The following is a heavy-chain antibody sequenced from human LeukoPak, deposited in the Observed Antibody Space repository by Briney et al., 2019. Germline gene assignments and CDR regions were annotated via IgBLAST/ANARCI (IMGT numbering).Heavy chain of an antibody. Sequence: PSETLSLTCAVYGGSFSGYYWSWIRQPPGKGLEWIGEINHSGSTNYNPSLKSRVTISVDKSKNQFSLKLSSVTAADTAVYYCAREGSDYGLYYYMDVWGKGTTVTVSS. D-gene: IGHD4-17*01. V-gene: IGHV4-34*01. J-gene: IGHJ6*03. CDR3: AREGSDYGLYYYMDV. CDR1: GGSFSGYY. CDR2: INHSGST.